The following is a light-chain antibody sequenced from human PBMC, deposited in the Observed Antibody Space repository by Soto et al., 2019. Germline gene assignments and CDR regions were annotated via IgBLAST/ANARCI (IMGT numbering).Light chain of an antibody. CDR3: SSYAGSNVL. CDR1: SSDIGSYDH. V-gene: IGLV2-14*03. Sequence: QSALTQPASVSGSPGQSITISCSGTSSDIGSYDHVAWYQQFPGKSPKLIIYAVSDRPSGVSDRFSGSKSGNTASLTVSGLQAEDEANYYCSSYAGSNVLFGGGTKLTVL. CDR2: AVS. J-gene: IGLJ2*01.